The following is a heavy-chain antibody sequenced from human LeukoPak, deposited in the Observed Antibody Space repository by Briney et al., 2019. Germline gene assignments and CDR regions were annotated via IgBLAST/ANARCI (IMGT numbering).Heavy chain of an antibody. CDR1: GGTFSSYA. CDR2: IIPIFGTA. V-gene: IGHV1-69*01. Sequence: SSVKVSCKPSGGTFSSYAISWVRQAPGQGLEWMGGIIPIFGTANYAQKFQGRVTITADESTSTAYMELSSLRSEDTAVYYCARSSITIFGVVRGAFDIWGQGTMVTVSS. J-gene: IGHJ3*02. CDR3: ARSSITIFGVVRGAFDI. D-gene: IGHD3-3*01.